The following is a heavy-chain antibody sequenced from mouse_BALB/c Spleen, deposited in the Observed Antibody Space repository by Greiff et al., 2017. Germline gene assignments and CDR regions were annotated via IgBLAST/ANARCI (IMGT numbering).Heavy chain of an antibody. D-gene: IGHD2-1*01. CDR2: INPTNGGT. CDR1: GYTFTGYT. V-gene: IGHV1-22*01. J-gene: IGHJ2*01. Sequence: VQLKQPGPEPVKPGASVKMSCKASGYTFTGYTMHWVKQSHGQGLEWIGGINPTNGGTSYNQKFKGKATLTVDTSSSTAYMQLRSLTSEDSAVYYCARRSTQLLSLDYWGQGTTVTVSS. CDR3: ARRSTQLLSLDY.